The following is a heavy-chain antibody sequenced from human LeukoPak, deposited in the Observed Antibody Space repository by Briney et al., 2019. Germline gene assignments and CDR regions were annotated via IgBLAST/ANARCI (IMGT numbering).Heavy chain of an antibody. CDR3: AKYLSRAFDS. Sequence: LLGGSLRLSCAASGFTFRSFWMSWVRQAPGKGLEWLGHINQEASRTDHADSVKGRFTISRDNARNLLYLHMSSLRAEDTAVYYCAKYLSRAFDSWGQGVLVSVSS. V-gene: IGHV3-7*01. J-gene: IGHJ4*02. D-gene: IGHD2/OR15-2a*01. CDR1: GFTFRSFW. CDR2: INQEASRT.